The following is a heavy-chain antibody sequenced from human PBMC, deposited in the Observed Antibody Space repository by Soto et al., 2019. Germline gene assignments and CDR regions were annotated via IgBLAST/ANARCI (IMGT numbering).Heavy chain of an antibody. Sequence: LPETLSLTCTVSGGSVSSGSYYWSWIRQPPGKGLEWIGYIYYSGSTNYNPSLKSRVTISVDTSKNQFSLKLSSVTAADTAVYYCAREVLPGIAAENWFDPWGQGTLVTVSS. CDR3: AREVLPGIAAENWFDP. V-gene: IGHV4-61*01. J-gene: IGHJ5*02. D-gene: IGHD6-13*01. CDR2: IYYSGST. CDR1: GGSVSSGSYY.